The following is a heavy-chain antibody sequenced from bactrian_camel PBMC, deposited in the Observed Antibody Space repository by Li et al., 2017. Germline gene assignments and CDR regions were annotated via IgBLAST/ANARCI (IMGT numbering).Heavy chain of an antibody. V-gene: IGHV3-2*01. Sequence: QVQLVESGGGSVQPGGSLRLSCAASGFSISYYSMTWVRQAPGKGLEWVSRIYSDGSNTYYADSVKGRFTISRDNAKNTVYLQMNSLRSEDTALYYCATLPCSGYCYYFYSWGQGTQVTVS. J-gene: IGHJ6*01. CDR2: IYSDGSNT. CDR1: GFSISYYS. D-gene: IGHD2*01. CDR3: ATLPCSGYCYYFYS.